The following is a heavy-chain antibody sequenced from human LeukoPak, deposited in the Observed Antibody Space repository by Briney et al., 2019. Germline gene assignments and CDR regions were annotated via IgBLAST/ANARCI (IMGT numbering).Heavy chain of an antibody. CDR1: GFTFSSNS. CDR3: ARAPYGDNNWFDP. J-gene: IGHJ5*02. V-gene: IGHV3-48*04. Sequence: GGSLRLSCAASGFTFSSNSMNWVRQAPGKGLEWVSYISSSSSTIYYADSVKGRFTISRGDAKNSLYLQMNNLRAEDTAVYYCARAPYGDNNWFDPWGQGTLVIVSS. D-gene: IGHD4-17*01. CDR2: ISSSSSTI.